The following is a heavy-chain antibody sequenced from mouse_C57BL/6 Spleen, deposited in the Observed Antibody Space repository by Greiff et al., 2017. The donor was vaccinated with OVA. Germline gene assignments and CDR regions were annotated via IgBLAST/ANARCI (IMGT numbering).Heavy chain of an antibody. D-gene: IGHD2-2*01. Sequence: QVQLKQSGAELAKPGASVKLSCKASGYTFTSYWMHWVKQRPGQGLEWIGYINPSSGYTKYNQKFKDKATLTADESSSTAYMQLSSLTYEDSAVYYCARFYYGYDDDGWYFDVWGTGTTVTVSS. V-gene: IGHV1-7*01. CDR3: ARFYYGYDDDGWYFDV. CDR2: INPSSGYT. CDR1: GYTFTSYW. J-gene: IGHJ1*03.